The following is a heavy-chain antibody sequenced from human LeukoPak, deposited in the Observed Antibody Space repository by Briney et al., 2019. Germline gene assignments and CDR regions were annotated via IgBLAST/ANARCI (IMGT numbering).Heavy chain of an antibody. CDR3: AKDSDIAAAGTPYYFDY. Sequence: GGSLRLSCAASGFTFSSYAMSWVRQAPGRGLEWVSAISGSGGSTYYADSVKGRFTISRDNSKNTLYLQMNSLRAEDTAVYYCAKDSDIAAAGTPYYFDYWGQGTLVTVSS. CDR1: GFTFSSYA. D-gene: IGHD6-13*01. J-gene: IGHJ4*02. CDR2: ISGSGGST. V-gene: IGHV3-23*01.